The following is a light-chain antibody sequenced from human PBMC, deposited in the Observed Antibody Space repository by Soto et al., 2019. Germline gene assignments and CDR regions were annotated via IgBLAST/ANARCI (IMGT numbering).Light chain of an antibody. V-gene: IGLV2-8*01. CDR3: SSYTSSHTYV. Sequence: QSALTQPPSASGSPGQSVTISCTGTKNDIGVYDFVSWYQHHPGKAPRLIIYEVVQRPSGVPDRFSGSKSGNTASLTVSGLQAADEADYYCSSYTSSHTYVFGSGTKLTVL. J-gene: IGLJ1*01. CDR2: EVV. CDR1: KNDIGVYDF.